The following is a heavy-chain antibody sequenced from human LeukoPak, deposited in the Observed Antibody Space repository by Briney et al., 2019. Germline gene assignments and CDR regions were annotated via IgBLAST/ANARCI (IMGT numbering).Heavy chain of an antibody. V-gene: IGHV1-69*13. CDR1: GYTFTIYA. J-gene: IGHJ4*02. CDR2: IIPIFGTA. D-gene: IGHD3-10*01. CDR3: ALRSGSGSIDY. Sequence: SVKVSCKASGYTFTIYAISWVRQAPGQGLEWMGGIIPIFGTANYAQKFQGRVTITADESTSTAYMELSSLRSEDTAVYYCALRSGSGSIDYWGQGTLVTVSS.